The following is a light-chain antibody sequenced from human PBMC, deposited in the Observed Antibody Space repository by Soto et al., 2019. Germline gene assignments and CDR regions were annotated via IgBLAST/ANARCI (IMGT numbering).Light chain of an antibody. V-gene: IGLV1-51*02. J-gene: IGLJ2*01. CDR3: GTWDGTPPNSEVL. Sequence: QSVLTQPPSVSAAPGQKVTISCSGSSSNIGNNYVSWYQQLPGTAPKLLIYENDKRPSGIPDRFSGSKSGTSATLGITGLQTGDEADYYCGTWDGTPPNSEVLFGGGTTLTVL. CDR1: SSNIGNNY. CDR2: END.